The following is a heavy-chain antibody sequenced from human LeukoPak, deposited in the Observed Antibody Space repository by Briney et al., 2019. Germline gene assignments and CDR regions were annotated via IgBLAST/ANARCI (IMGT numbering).Heavy chain of an antibody. CDR3: TKDRRQHYYASASYLNWFDP. V-gene: IGHV3-23*01. D-gene: IGHD3-10*01. CDR1: GFFFRNYA. Sequence: GGSLRLSCAASGFFFRNYAMHWVRQTPGKGLEWVSGISGDGDSTFYADSVKGRFTISRDSSKNTVHLQMNILRAEDTAIYYCTKDRRQHYYASASYLNWFDPWGQGTLVTVSS. CDR2: ISGDGDST. J-gene: IGHJ5*02.